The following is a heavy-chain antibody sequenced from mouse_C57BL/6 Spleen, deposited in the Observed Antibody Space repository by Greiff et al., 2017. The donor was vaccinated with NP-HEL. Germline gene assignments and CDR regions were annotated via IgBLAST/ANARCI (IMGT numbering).Heavy chain of an antibody. CDR1: GFTFSSYA. Sequence: EVQLQQSGGGLVKPGGSLKLSCAASGFTFSSYAMSWVRQTPEKRLEWVATISDGGSYTYYPDNVKGRFTISRDNAKNNLYLQMSHLKSEDTAMYYCARSALITTVVAEGLGLAYWGQGTLVTVSA. CDR2: ISDGGSYT. D-gene: IGHD1-1*01. CDR3: ARSALITTVVAEGLGLAY. V-gene: IGHV5-4*01. J-gene: IGHJ3*01.